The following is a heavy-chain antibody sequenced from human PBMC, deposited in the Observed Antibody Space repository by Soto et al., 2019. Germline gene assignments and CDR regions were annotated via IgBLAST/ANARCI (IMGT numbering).Heavy chain of an antibody. CDR2: INAGNGNT. D-gene: IGHD3-9*01. J-gene: IGHJ4*02. V-gene: IGHV1-3*01. CDR3: ALLTGYFHFDS. Sequence: QVQLVQSGAAVKKPGASVKVYCKASGSTCTSYAMHWVRQAPGQRLEWMGWINAGNGNTKYSQKFQGRGTITRDTSASTAYMELISLRSEDTAVYDCALLTGYFHFDSWCQGTLVTVSS. CDR1: GSTCTSYA.